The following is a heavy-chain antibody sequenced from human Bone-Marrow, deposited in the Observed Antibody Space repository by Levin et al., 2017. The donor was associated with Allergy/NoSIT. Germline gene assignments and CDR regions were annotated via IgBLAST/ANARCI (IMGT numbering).Heavy chain of an antibody. Sequence: GESLKISCAASEFTFSSYWMHWVRQVPGKGLVWVSRINSDGRRTNYADSVKGRFTISRDNAQNMLYLQMNSLTAEDTALYYCARIDCSGDCSSRDGYFDRWGRGTLVTISS. CDR3: ARIDCSGDCSSRDGYFDR. D-gene: IGHD2-21*02. CDR1: EFTFSSYW. V-gene: IGHV3-74*01. CDR2: INSDGRRT. J-gene: IGHJ2*01.